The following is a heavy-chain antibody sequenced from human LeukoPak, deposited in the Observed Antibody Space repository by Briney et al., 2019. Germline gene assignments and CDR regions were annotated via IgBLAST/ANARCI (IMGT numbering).Heavy chain of an antibody. CDR2: VNPNSGGT. D-gene: IGHD6-13*01. V-gene: IGHV1-2*02. CDR3: ARATYSSSWYDY. CDR1: GYTYTGYY. Sequence: ASVKVSCKASGYTYTGYYMHWVRPAPGQGLEWMGWVNPNSGGTNYAQKFQGRVTMTRDTPISTAYMELSRLRSDDTAVYYCARATYSSSWYDYWGQGTLVTVSS. J-gene: IGHJ4*02.